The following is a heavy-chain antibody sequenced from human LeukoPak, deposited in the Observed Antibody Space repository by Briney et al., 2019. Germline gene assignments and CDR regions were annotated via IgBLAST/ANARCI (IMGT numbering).Heavy chain of an antibody. V-gene: IGHV3-15*07. D-gene: IGHD3-22*01. CDR1: GFTFSYAW. CDR3: TTERVYYDSSGIFDY. J-gene: IGHJ4*02. Sequence: GGSLRLSCAASGFTFSYAWMNWVRQAPGKGLEWVGRVKSKTDDGTIDYAAPVKGRFIISRDDSKNMLYLQMNSLKSEDTAVYFCTTERVYYDSSGIFDYWGQGTLVTVSS. CDR2: VKSKTDDGTI.